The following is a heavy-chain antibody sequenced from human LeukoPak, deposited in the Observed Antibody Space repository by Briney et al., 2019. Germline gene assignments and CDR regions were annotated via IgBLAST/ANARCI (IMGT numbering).Heavy chain of an antibody. Sequence: GASVKVSCKASGYTFTNYYMHWVRQAPGQGLEWMGIINPSGGSTSYAQKFQGRVTMTRDTSTSTVYMELSSLRSDDTAVYYCATDPRTTVFGTFRYYYMDVWGEGTTVAVSS. D-gene: IGHD3-3*01. V-gene: IGHV1-46*01. CDR2: INPSGGST. CDR1: GYTFTNYY. J-gene: IGHJ6*03. CDR3: ATDPRTTVFGTFRYYYMDV.